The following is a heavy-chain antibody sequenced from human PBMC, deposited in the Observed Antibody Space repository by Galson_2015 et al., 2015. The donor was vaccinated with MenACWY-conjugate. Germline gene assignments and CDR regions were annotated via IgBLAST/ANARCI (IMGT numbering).Heavy chain of an antibody. Sequence: SLRLSCAASGFTFSDYWMTWVRQSPGKGLEWVAIINQDGGETNYLDSVKGRFTISRDNPKNSMYLQMNSLRAEDTAVYYCARDSSSSDFDYWGQGTLVIVSS. CDR2: INQDGGET. J-gene: IGHJ4*02. V-gene: IGHV3-7*03. CDR3: ARDSSSSDFDY. D-gene: IGHD6-6*01. CDR1: GFTFSDYW.